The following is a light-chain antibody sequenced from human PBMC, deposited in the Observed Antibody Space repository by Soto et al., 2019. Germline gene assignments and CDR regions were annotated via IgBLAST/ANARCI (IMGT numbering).Light chain of an antibody. J-gene: IGKJ5*01. CDR3: QQYGNLPIA. CDR1: HDISNY. V-gene: IGKV1-33*01. Sequence: DIQMPQSPSSLPTSVANRLTITWLGSHDISNYLNWYQQKPGKAPKLLIYGASNLETGVPSRFSGSGSGTDLTVTISSLESEDIAAYYCQQYGNLPIAFGQGTRLEIK. CDR2: GAS.